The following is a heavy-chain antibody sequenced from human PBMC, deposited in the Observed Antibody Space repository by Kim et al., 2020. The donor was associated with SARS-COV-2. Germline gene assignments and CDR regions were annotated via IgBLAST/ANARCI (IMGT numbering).Heavy chain of an antibody. D-gene: IGHD5-12*01. Sequence: SVKVSCKASGGTFSSYTISWVRQAPGQGLEWMGRIIPILGIANYAQKFQGRVTITADKSTSTAYMELSSLRSEDTAVYYCARDEDGDGYPYFDYWGQGTLVTVSS. V-gene: IGHV1-69*04. CDR3: ARDEDGDGYPYFDY. J-gene: IGHJ4*02. CDR2: IIPILGIA. CDR1: GGTFSSYT.